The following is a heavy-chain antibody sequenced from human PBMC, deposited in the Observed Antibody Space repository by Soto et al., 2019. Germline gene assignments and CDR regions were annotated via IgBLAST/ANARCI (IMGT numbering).Heavy chain of an antibody. J-gene: IGHJ4*02. CDR2: ISGSGGST. D-gene: IGHD3-3*01. Sequence: PGGSLRLSCAASGFTFSSYAMSWVRQATGKGLEWVSAISGSGGSTYYADSVKGRFTISRDNSKSTLYLQMNSLRAEDTAVYYCARGLNDFWSGSLGQMGSIDYWGQGTLVTVSS. CDR3: ARGLNDFWSGSLGQMGSIDY. V-gene: IGHV3-23*01. CDR1: GFTFSSYA.